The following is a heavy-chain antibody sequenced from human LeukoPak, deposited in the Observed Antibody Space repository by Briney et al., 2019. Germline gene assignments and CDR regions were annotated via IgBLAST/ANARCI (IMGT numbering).Heavy chain of an antibody. J-gene: IGHJ5*02. V-gene: IGHV4-34*01. D-gene: IGHD1-26*01. CDR3: ARHRYLGGSSYVRRNWFDP. CDR1: GGSFSGYY. Sequence: PSETLSLTCAVYGGSFSGYYWSWIRQPPGKGLEWIGEINHSGSTNYNPSLKSRVTISVDTSKNQFSLKLSSVTAADTAVYYCARHRYLGGSSYVRRNWFDPWGQGTLVTVSS. CDR2: INHSGST.